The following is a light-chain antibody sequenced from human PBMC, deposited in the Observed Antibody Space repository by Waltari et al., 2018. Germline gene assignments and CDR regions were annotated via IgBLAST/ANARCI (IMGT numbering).Light chain of an antibody. V-gene: IGLV2-14*01. CDR2: DVT. J-gene: IGLJ2*01. CDR1: SGDVGRYNY. CDR3: SSYTSDTTLI. Sequence: QSALTQPASVSGSPGQSITITCTGTSGDVGRYNYVSWFQQHPGKAPKLMIYDVTNRPSGISDRFSVSKSGNTASLTISGLQADDEADYYCSSYTSDTTLIFGGGTELTVL.